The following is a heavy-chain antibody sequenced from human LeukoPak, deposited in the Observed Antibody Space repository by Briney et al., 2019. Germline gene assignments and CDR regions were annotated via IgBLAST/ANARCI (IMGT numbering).Heavy chain of an antibody. CDR1: GYTLTVYY. Sequence: ASVSVSYKASGYTLTVYYMHWVRQAPGQGLEWMGWINPNSGGTNYAQKFQGRVTMTTDTSTSTAYMELRSQRSDDTAVYCCARGVRPALGYCSSTSCSHDAFDIWGQGTMVTVSS. CDR3: ARGVRPALGYCSSTSCSHDAFDI. D-gene: IGHD2-2*03. V-gene: IGHV1-2*02. J-gene: IGHJ3*02. CDR2: INPNSGGT.